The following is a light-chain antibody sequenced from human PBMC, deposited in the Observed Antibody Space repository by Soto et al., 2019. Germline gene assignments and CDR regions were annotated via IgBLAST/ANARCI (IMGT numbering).Light chain of an antibody. Sequence: EIVLTQSPGTLSLSPGERATLSCRASQSVSRSFLAWYQQKPGQAPRLLIYGASSRAPGIPDRFSGSGSGTDFTLTISRLEPEDFAVYYCQQYDSSPWTFGQGTKVEIK. CDR3: QQYDSSPWT. CDR2: GAS. J-gene: IGKJ1*01. V-gene: IGKV3-20*01. CDR1: QSVSRSF.